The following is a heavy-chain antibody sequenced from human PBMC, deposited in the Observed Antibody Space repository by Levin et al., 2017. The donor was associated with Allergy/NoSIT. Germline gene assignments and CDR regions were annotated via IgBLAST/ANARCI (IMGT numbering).Heavy chain of an antibody. CDR3: ARHSGYSYGYSPYFDY. Sequence: SETLSLTCTVSGGSISSYYWSWIRQPPGKGLEWIGYIYYSGSTNYNPSLKSRVTISVDTSKNQFSLKLSSVTAADTAVYYCARHSGYSYGYSPYFDYWGQGTLVTVSS. CDR2: IYYSGST. D-gene: IGHD5-18*01. CDR1: GGSISSYY. V-gene: IGHV4-59*08. J-gene: IGHJ4*02.